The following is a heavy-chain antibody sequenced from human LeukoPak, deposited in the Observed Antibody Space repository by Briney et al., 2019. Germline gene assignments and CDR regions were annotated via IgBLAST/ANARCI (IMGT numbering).Heavy chain of an antibody. D-gene: IGHD2-2*01. Sequence: SVKVSCKASGGTFSSNAISWVRQAPGQGLEWMGGIIPIFGTANYAQKFQGRVTITADESTSTAYMELSSLRSEDTAVYYCAQHCSRMSCYSRGSNWFDPWGQGTLVTVSS. CDR3: AQHCSRMSCYSRGSNWFDP. J-gene: IGHJ5*02. CDR1: GGTFSSNA. CDR2: IIPIFGTA. V-gene: IGHV1-69*13.